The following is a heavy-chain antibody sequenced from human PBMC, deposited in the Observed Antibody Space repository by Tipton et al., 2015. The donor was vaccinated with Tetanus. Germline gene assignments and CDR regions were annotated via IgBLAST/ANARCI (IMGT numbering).Heavy chain of an antibody. CDR3: AKDYTAMVTGWFDP. Sequence: QSGPEVKKPGSSVKVSCKASGGTFSSYAISWVRQAPGQGLEWMGGIIPIFGTANYAQKFQGRVAITADESTSTAYMELSSLRSEDTAVYYCAKDYTAMVTGWFDPWGQGTLVTVSS. V-gene: IGHV1-69*01. CDR1: GGTFSSYA. J-gene: IGHJ5*02. CDR2: IIPIFGTA. D-gene: IGHD5-18*01.